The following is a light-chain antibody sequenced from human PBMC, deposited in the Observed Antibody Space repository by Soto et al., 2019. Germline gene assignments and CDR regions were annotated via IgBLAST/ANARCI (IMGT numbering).Light chain of an antibody. Sequence: DIQMTQSPSSLSASVGDRVTITCQASQDISNYLNWYQQKPGKAPKLLIYDPSNLETGVPSRFSESGSGTDFTFTISSLQPEDIATYYCQQYDNLPLTFGGGTKVEIK. V-gene: IGKV1-33*01. CDR3: QQYDNLPLT. J-gene: IGKJ4*01. CDR2: DPS. CDR1: QDISNY.